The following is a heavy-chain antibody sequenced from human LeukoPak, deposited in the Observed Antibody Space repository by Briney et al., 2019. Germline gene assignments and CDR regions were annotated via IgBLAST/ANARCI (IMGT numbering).Heavy chain of an antibody. V-gene: IGHV1-18*01. J-gene: IGHJ4*02. CDR1: GYTFTSFG. Sequence: ASVKVSCKASGYTFTSFGTAWVRQAPGQGLEWVGWISTSSDQRRYAHMLQDRVTMTTDTSTSTAYMELRSLRSDDAGVYYCARDTNWQRDYWGQGTLVTVSS. CDR3: ARDTNWQRDY. D-gene: IGHD6-25*01. CDR2: ISTSSDQR.